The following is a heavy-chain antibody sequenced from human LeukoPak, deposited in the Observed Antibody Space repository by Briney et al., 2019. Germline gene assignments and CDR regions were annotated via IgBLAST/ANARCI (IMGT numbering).Heavy chain of an antibody. V-gene: IGHV4-4*02. Sequence: SETLSLTCAVSGGSISSSNWWSWVRQPPGKGLEWIGEIYHSGSTNYNPSLKSRVTISVDKSKNQFSLKLSSVTAADTAVYYCARALGYCSSTSCLIRYNWFDPWGQGTLVTVSS. CDR2: IYHSGST. J-gene: IGHJ5*02. CDR3: ARALGYCSSTSCLIRYNWFDP. D-gene: IGHD2-2*01. CDR1: GGSISSSNW.